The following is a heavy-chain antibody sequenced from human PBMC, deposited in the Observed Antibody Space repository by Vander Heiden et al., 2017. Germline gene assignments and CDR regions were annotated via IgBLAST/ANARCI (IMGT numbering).Heavy chain of an antibody. CDR2: ITWNSGSI. CDR1: GSTFDDYA. Sequence: EVQLVASGGGLVQSGRSPRLSCAASGSTFDDYALPWVRQAPGKGLEWVSGITWNSGSIGYADSVKGRFTISRDNAKNSLYLQMNSLRAEDTALYYCAKDQGAYNWNDGRDYYGMDVWGQGTTVTVSS. CDR3: AKDQGAYNWNDGRDYYGMDV. V-gene: IGHV3-9*01. J-gene: IGHJ6*02. D-gene: IGHD1-20*01.